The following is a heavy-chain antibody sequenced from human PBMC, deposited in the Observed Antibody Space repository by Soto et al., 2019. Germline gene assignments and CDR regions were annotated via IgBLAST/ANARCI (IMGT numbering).Heavy chain of an antibody. Sequence: SDTLSLTCSVSGASIRSYYCHWIRQPPWKGLEWIGYVYTSDYTRYSSSLKSRVTISVDTSKSQFYLRLNSVTAADTAEYYCASSAGHPGDFFYSNGMDVCGQGTTVTVSS. CDR2: VYTSDYT. V-gene: IGHV4-59*07. CDR1: GASIRSYY. J-gene: IGHJ6*02. D-gene: IGHD3-10*01. CDR3: ASSAGHPGDFFYSNGMDV.